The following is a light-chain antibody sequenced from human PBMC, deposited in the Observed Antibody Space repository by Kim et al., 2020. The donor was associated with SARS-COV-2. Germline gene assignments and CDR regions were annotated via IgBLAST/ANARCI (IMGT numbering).Light chain of an antibody. Sequence: GQRVTISCSGSSSNIGDNYVYWYQQVPGTAPKLLIYTNNQRTSGVPDRFSGSKSGTSASLAISGLRSEDEGDYYCATWDDSLSGWVFGGGTQLTVL. J-gene: IGLJ3*02. CDR2: TNN. V-gene: IGLV1-47*01. CDR3: ATWDDSLSGWV. CDR1: SSNIGDNY.